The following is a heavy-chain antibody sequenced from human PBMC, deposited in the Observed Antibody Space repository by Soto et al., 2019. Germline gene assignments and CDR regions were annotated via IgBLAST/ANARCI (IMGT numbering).Heavy chain of an antibody. J-gene: IGHJ5*02. CDR3: VKDAEMATIVGYNWFDP. Sequence: GGSLRLSCSASGFTFSSYAMHWVRQAPGKGLEYVSAISSNGGSTYYADSVKGRFTISRDNSKNTLYLQMSSLGAEDTAVYYCVKDAEMATIVGYNWFDPWGQGALVTVSS. CDR1: GFTFSSYA. CDR2: ISSNGGST. D-gene: IGHD5-12*01. V-gene: IGHV3-64D*06.